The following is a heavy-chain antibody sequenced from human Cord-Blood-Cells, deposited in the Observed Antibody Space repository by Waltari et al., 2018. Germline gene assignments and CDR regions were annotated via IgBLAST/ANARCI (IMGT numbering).Heavy chain of an antibody. CDR1: GCSISSSSSY. J-gene: IGHJ3*02. CDR3: ARQYDYGDPDAFDI. V-gene: IGHV4-39*01. Sequence: QLQLQESGPGLVKPSETLSLTCTVSGCSISSSSSYWGWLRQPPGKGLEWIGSIYYSGSTYYNPSLKSRVTISVDTSKNQFSLKLSSVTAADTAVYYCARQYDYGDPDAFDIWGQGTMVTVSS. CDR2: IYYSGST. D-gene: IGHD4-17*01.